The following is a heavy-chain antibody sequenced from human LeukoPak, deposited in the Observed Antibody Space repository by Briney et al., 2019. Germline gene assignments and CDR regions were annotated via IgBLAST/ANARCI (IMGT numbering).Heavy chain of an antibody. CDR1: GFTVSSNY. CDR3: ARDSGPRETYFDY. D-gene: IGHD6-6*01. J-gene: IGHJ4*02. Sequence: HAGGSLRLSCAASGFTVSSNYMSGVRQAPGKGREGVSVIYSGGSTYYADSVKGRFTISRDNSKNTLYLQMNSLRAEDTAVYYCARDSGPRETYFDYWGQGTLVTVSS. V-gene: IGHV3-66*01. CDR2: IYSGGST.